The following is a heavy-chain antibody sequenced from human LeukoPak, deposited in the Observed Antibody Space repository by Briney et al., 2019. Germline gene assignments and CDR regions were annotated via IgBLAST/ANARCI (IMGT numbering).Heavy chain of an antibody. CDR2: ISSGGHTV. D-gene: IGHD3-10*01. V-gene: IGHV3-48*03. CDR1: GFTFSSYE. J-gene: IGHJ4*02. CDR3: ARDAGRWALDY. Sequence: GGSLRLSCGASGFTFSSYEMNWVRQAPGKGLEWVAYISSGGHTVYYADSVRGRFTISRHNANNSLYLQIKSLRAEDTAVYYCARDAGRWALDYWGQGALVTDSS.